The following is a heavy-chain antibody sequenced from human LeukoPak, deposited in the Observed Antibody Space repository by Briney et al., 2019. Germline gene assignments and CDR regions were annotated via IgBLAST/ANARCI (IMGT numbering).Heavy chain of an antibody. Sequence: GGSLRLSCAASGFTFSSYAMSWVRQAPGKGLEWVSAITGSGGSAYYADSVKGRFTISRDNSKNTMFLQMNSLRAEDTAVYYCAKVVVGSSGWYYFDYWGQGTLVTVSS. CDR2: ITGSGGSA. CDR1: GFTFSSYA. J-gene: IGHJ4*02. V-gene: IGHV3-23*01. D-gene: IGHD6-19*01. CDR3: AKVVVGSSGWYYFDY.